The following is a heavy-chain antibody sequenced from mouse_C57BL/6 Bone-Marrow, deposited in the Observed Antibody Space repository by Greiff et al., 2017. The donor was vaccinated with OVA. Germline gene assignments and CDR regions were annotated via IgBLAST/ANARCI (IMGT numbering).Heavy chain of an antibody. CDR2: ISNGGGST. V-gene: IGHV5-12*01. Sequence: EVQLVESGGGLVQPGGSLKLSCAASGFTFSDYYMYWVRQTPEKRLEWVAYISNGGGSTYYPDTVKGRFTISRDNAKNTLYLQMSRLKSEDTAMYYCARRVNWAWFAYWGQGTLVTVSA. J-gene: IGHJ3*01. D-gene: IGHD4-1*01. CDR1: GFTFSDYY. CDR3: ARRVNWAWFAY.